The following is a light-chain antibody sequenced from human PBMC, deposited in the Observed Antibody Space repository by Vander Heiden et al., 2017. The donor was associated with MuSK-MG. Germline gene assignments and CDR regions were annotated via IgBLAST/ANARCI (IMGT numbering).Light chain of an antibody. CDR3: QQYNRYPNT. J-gene: IGKJ3*01. Sequence: DIQMTQSPSTLSASVGDRVTITCRASQGLSGFLAWYQQKPGEAPKVLIYKASTLKSGVPSRFSGSGSGTEFSLTISSLQPDDFATYYCQQYNRYPNTFGHGTKVDIK. CDR2: KAS. CDR1: QGLSGF. V-gene: IGKV1-5*03.